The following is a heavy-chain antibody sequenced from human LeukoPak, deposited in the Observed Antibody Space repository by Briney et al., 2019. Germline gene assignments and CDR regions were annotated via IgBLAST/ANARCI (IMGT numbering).Heavy chain of an antibody. CDR2: IYYSGST. J-gene: IGHJ4*02. Sequence: PSETLSLTCTVSGGSTSSYYWSWIRQPPGKGLEWIGYIYYSGSTNYNPSLKSRVTISVDTSKNQFSLKLSSVTAADTAVYYCARVRIGFDYWGQGTLVTVSS. CDR3: ARVRIGFDY. CDR1: GGSTSSYY. D-gene: IGHD2-15*01. V-gene: IGHV4-59*01.